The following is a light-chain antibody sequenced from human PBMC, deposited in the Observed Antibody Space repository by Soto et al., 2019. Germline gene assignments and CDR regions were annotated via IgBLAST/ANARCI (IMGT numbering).Light chain of an antibody. CDR2: GAS. CDR1: QSVSTD. CDR3: QQYNNWPPRT. J-gene: IGKJ2*01. V-gene: IGKV3-15*01. Sequence: EIVMTQSPATLSVSLGERATLSCRASQSVSTDLAWYQQKPGQAPRLLIYGASTRATGIPARFSGSGSGTEFTLTISILQSEDFAVYYCQQYNNWPPRTFGQGTKLEIK.